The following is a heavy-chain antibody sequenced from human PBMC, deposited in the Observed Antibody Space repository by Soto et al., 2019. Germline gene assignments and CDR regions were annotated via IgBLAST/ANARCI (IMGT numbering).Heavy chain of an antibody. CDR2: INAGNGNT. CDR1: GYTLTKYF. J-gene: IGHJ4*02. CDR3: AILGTYYFDNSDNYFDF. V-gene: IGHV1-3*01. Sequence: ASVKVSCKASGYTLTKYFIHWVRPAPGQKLEWMGWINAGNGNTKFSQKFQGRVTITRDTSASTAYMELRGLRSEDTAVYYCAILGTYYFDNSDNYFDFWGQGTLVTVSS. D-gene: IGHD3-22*01.